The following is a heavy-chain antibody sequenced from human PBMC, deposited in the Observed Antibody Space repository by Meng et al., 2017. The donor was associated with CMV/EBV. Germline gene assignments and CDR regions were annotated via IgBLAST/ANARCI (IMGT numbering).Heavy chain of an antibody. CDR1: GFTFDDYT. V-gene: IGHV3-43*01. CDR2: ISWDGGST. CDR3: AKEAEPHSGYDFWSGYYTSGMDV. Sequence: GESLKISCAASGFTFDDYTMHWVRQAPGKGLEWVSLISWDGGSTYYADSVKGRFTISRDNSKNSLYLQMNSLRTEDTALYYRAKEAEPHSGYDFWSGYYTSGMDVWGQGTTVTVSS. J-gene: IGHJ6*02. D-gene: IGHD3-3*01.